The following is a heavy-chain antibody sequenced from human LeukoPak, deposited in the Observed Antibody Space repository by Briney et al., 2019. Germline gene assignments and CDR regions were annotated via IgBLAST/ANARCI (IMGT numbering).Heavy chain of an antibody. D-gene: IGHD5-12*01. V-gene: IGHV3-21*01. CDR3: VRSVVAANFDY. CDR2: ISSSSGSI. J-gene: IGHJ4*02. CDR1: GFTFTSYT. Sequence: GGSLRLSCGASGFTFTSYTMNWVRQAPGKGLEWVSSISSSSGSIFYADSVKGRFTISRDNAKNSLFLQLNSLRAEDTAVYYCVRSVVAANFDYWGQGTLVTVSS.